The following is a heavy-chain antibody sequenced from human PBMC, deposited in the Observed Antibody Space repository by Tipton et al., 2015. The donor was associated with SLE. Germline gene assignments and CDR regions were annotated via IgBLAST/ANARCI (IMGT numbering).Heavy chain of an antibody. V-gene: IGHV4-61*02. D-gene: IGHD3-3*01. Sequence: LRLSCTVSGGSISSGSYYWSWIRQPAGKGLEWIGRIYTSGSTNYNPSLKSRVTISVDTSKNQFSLKLSSVTAADTAVHYCARGFVERLFDDAFDIWGQGTMVTVS. CDR3: ARGFVERLFDDAFDI. J-gene: IGHJ3*02. CDR1: GGSISSGSYY. CDR2: IYTSGST.